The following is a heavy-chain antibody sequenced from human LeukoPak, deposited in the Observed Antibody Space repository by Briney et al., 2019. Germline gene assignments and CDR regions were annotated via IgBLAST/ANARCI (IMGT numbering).Heavy chain of an antibody. CDR2: IWYDGSNK. D-gene: IGHD6-13*01. Sequence: DPGGSLRLSCAASGFTFSSYGMHWVRQAPGKGLEWVAVIWYDGSNKYYADSVKGRFTISRDNSKNTLYLQMNSLRAEDTAVYYCARPQSSSWSIGAEYFQHWGQGTLVTVSS. CDR1: GFTFSSYG. V-gene: IGHV3-33*01. CDR3: ARPQSSSWSIGAEYFQH. J-gene: IGHJ1*01.